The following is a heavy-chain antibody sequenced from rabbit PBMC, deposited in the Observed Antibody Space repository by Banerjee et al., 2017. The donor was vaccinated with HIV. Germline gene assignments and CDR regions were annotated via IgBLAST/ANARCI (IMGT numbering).Heavy chain of an antibody. CDR2: INTSSGNT. D-gene: IGHD4-1*01. CDR3: ARDLAGVIGWNFNF. Sequence: QQQLVESGGGLVKPGASLTLTCKASGFDFSSNAMCWVRQAPGKGPEWIACINTSSGNTVYATWAKGRFTISRTSSTTVALQMTSLTAADTATYFCARDLAGVIGWNFNFWGQGTLVTVS. CDR1: GFDFSSNA. J-gene: IGHJ3*01. V-gene: IGHV1S45*01.